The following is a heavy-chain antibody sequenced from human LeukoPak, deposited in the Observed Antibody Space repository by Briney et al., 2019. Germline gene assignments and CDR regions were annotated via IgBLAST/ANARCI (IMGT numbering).Heavy chain of an antibody. Sequence: GGSLRLSCAASGFTFSSYSMNWVRQAPGKGLEWVSSISSSRSYIYYADSVKGRFTISRDNAKNSLYLQMNSLRAEDTAVYYCARVYTGGWYSRRRSSHAFDIWGQGTMVTVSS. J-gene: IGHJ3*02. D-gene: IGHD6-19*01. CDR1: GFTFSSYS. CDR3: ARVYTGGWYSRRRSSHAFDI. V-gene: IGHV3-21*01. CDR2: ISSSRSYI.